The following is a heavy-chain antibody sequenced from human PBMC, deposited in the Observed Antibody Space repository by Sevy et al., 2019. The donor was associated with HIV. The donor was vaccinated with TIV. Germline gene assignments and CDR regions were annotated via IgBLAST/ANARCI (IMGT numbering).Heavy chain of an antibody. V-gene: IGHV3-72*01. CDR3: AAVGASRGYFDI. Sequence: GGSLRLSCVASGFTFGDHYMDWVRQAPGKGLEWVGRIRNKVKSYTTEYAASVKGGFIVSREDSKRSLYLQMNSLKTEDTAVYYCAAVGASRGYFDIWGRGTLVTVSS. D-gene: IGHD1-26*01. CDR1: GFTFGDHY. J-gene: IGHJ2*01. CDR2: IRNKVKSYTT.